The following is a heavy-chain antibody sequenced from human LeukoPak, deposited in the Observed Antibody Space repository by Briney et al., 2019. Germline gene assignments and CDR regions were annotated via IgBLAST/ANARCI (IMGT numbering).Heavy chain of an antibody. V-gene: IGHV3-23*01. D-gene: IGHD2-15*01. CDR1: GFTFSSYA. J-gene: IGHJ4*02. CDR2: ISGSGGST. Sequence: GGSLRLSCAASGFTFSSYAMSWVRQAPGKGLEWVSAISGSGGSTYYADSVKGRFTIPRDNSKNTLYLQMHSLRAEDTAVYYCAKPGYCSGGSCYYFVYWVGGGLVTVSS. CDR3: AKPGYCSGGSCYYFVY.